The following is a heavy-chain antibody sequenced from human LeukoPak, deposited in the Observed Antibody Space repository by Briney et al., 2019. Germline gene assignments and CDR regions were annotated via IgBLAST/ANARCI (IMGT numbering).Heavy chain of an antibody. Sequence: ASVKVSCKASGYTFTSYGISWVRQAPGQGLEWMGWISAYDGNTNYAQKLQGRVTMTTDTSTSTAYMELRSLRSDDTAVYYCARINWNYKDTDYWGQGTLVTVSS. CDR3: ARINWNYKDTDY. CDR2: ISAYDGNT. D-gene: IGHD1-7*01. J-gene: IGHJ4*02. V-gene: IGHV1-18*01. CDR1: GYTFTSYG.